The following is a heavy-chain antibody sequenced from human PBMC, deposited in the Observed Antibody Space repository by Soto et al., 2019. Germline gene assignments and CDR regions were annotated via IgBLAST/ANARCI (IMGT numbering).Heavy chain of an antibody. J-gene: IGHJ4*02. Sequence: QVQLQQWGAGLLKPSETLSLTCGVSGGSFSGSYWSWIRQPPGKGLEWIGEINDSGSTNYNPSLRRRVPIPVEPSKNQCSLSLRSVTAADTAVYYCASGRGTENYWGQGTLVTVSS. V-gene: IGHV4-34*01. CDR2: INDSGST. D-gene: IGHD3-10*01. CDR1: GGSFSGSY. CDR3: ASGRGTENY.